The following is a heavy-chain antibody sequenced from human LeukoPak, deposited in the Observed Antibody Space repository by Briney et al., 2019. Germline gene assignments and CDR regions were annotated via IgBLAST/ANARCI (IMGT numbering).Heavy chain of an antibody. Sequence: GASVKVSCKASGYTFTGYYMHWVRQAPGQGLEWMGWINPNSGGTNYAQKFQGRVTMTRDTSISTAYMELSRLRSDDTAVYYCARDGVRWELPFDYWGQGTLVTVSS. D-gene: IGHD2-15*01. CDR1: GYTFTGYY. V-gene: IGHV1-2*02. CDR3: ARDGVRWELPFDY. CDR2: INPNSGGT. J-gene: IGHJ4*02.